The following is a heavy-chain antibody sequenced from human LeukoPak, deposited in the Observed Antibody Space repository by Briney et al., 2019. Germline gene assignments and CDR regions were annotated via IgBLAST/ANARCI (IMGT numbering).Heavy chain of an antibody. CDR2: IIPILGIA. J-gene: IGHJ6*02. Sequence: SVKVSCKTSGGTFSSYAISWVRQAPGQGLEWMGGIIPILGIANYAQKFQGRVTITADKSTSTAYMELSSLRSEDTAVYYCARARRDGHNLYYHYGMYVWGQGTTVTVSS. V-gene: IGHV1-69*10. D-gene: IGHD5-24*01. CDR3: ARARRDGHNLYYHYGMYV. CDR1: GGTFSSYA.